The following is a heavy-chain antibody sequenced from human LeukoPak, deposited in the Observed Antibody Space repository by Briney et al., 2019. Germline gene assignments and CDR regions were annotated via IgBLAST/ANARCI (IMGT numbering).Heavy chain of an antibody. J-gene: IGHJ6*02. CDR3: ARNQGYCSGGSCYSYYYYGMDV. Sequence: GGSLRLSRAASGFTLSDYYMSWIRQAPGKGLEWVSYISSSGSTIYYADSVKGRFTISRDNAKNSLYLQMNSLRAEDTAVYYCARNQGYCSGGSCYSYYYYGMDVWGQGTTVTVSS. V-gene: IGHV3-11*01. CDR1: GFTLSDYY. D-gene: IGHD2-15*01. CDR2: ISSSGSTI.